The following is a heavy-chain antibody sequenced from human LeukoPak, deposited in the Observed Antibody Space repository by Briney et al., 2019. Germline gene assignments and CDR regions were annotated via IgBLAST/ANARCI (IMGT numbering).Heavy chain of an antibody. Sequence: GGSLRLSCAASGFTFDDYAMHWVRQAPGKGLEWVSRINTDGSSTSYADSVKGRFTISRDNAKNPLYLQMNSLRAEDTAVYYCARAGQLGIWFDPWGQGTLVTVSS. CDR3: ARAGQLGIWFDP. J-gene: IGHJ5*02. CDR2: INTDGSST. V-gene: IGHV3-74*01. D-gene: IGHD7-27*01. CDR1: GFTFDDYA.